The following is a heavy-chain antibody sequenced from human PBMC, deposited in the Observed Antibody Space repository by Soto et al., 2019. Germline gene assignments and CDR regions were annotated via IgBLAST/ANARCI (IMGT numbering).Heavy chain of an antibody. J-gene: IGHJ4*02. CDR3: ARAVHTMIQGVRFRVDQ. Sequence: QVQLVQSGAEMKKPGASVKVSCEASGYTFTAYYIHWVRQAPGQGPEWMGWINPNGGGTKYAQKFQGRVTMTRDTSINTAYMELTRLTSDDTAVYYCARAVHTMIQGVRFRVDQWGQGTLVTVSS. D-gene: IGHD3-10*01. V-gene: IGHV1-2*02. CDR2: INPNGGGT. CDR1: GYTFTAYY.